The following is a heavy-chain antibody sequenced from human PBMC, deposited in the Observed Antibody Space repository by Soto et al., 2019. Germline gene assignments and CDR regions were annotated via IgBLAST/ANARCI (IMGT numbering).Heavy chain of an antibody. D-gene: IGHD3-3*01. V-gene: IGHV4-39*01. CDR3: ARHPDFWSGYYMVYYFDY. CDR2: IYYSGST. Sequence: SETLSLTCTVSCGSISSSSYYWGWIRQPPGKGLEWIGSIYYSGSTYYNPSLKSRVTISVDTSKNQFSLKLSSVTAADTAVYYCARHPDFWSGYYMVYYFDYWGQGTLVTVSS. J-gene: IGHJ4*02. CDR1: CGSISSSSYY.